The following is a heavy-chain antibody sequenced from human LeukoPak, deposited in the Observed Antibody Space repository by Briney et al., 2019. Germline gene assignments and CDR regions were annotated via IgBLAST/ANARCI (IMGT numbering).Heavy chain of an antibody. CDR1: GFTFSNYP. D-gene: IGHD2-15*01. J-gene: IGHJ4*02. CDR2: IGGSDDT. Sequence: GSLRLSCVASGFTFSNYPMTWVRQFPGKGLQWVSTIGGSDDTYYADSVKGRFTISRDTSKNTLYLQMHSLGAEDTAVYYCARARVVDRRGYFDYWGQGTLVTASS. V-gene: IGHV3-23*01. CDR3: ARARVVDRRGYFDY.